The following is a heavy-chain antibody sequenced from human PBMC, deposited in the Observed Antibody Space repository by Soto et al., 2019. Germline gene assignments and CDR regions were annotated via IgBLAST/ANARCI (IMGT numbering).Heavy chain of an antibody. V-gene: IGHV3-30-3*01. J-gene: IGHJ3*02. D-gene: IGHD4-17*01. CDR3: ARDLGATVNDAFDI. CDR2: ISYDGSNK. Sequence: QVQLVESGGGVVQPGRSLRLSCAASGFTFSSYAMHWVRQAPGKGLEWVAVISYDGSNKYYADSVKGRFTISRDNSKNTLYLQMNSLRAEDTAVYYCARDLGATVNDAFDIWGQGTMVTVSS. CDR1: GFTFSSYA.